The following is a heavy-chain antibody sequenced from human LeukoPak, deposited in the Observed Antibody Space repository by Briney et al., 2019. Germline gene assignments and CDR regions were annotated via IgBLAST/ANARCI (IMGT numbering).Heavy chain of an antibody. V-gene: IGHV3-48*01. CDR1: GFTFSSYS. D-gene: IGHD5-24*01. CDR2: ISSSSSTI. Sequence: PGGSLRLSCAASGFTFSSYSMNWVRQAPGKGLECVSYISSSSSTIYYADSVMGRFIISRDNAKNSLYLQMNSLRAEDTAVYYCARDQRWLQLSAFDIWGQGTMVTVSS. CDR3: ARDQRWLQLSAFDI. J-gene: IGHJ3*02.